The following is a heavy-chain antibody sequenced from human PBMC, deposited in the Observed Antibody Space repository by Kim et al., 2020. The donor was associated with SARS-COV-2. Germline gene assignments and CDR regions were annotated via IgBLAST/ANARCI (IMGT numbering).Heavy chain of an antibody. CDR2: IYDTGNT. V-gene: IGHV4-59*01. Sequence: SETLSLTCTVSGGSMSSYYWSWIRQPPGKGLEWIGYIYDTGNTNYNPSLKSRVTISVDTSKNQFSLMLNSVTAADTAVYYCAREARGCNNGYPVYYGLDVWGQGTTVTVSS. CDR3: AREARGCNNGYPVYYGLDV. J-gene: IGHJ6*02. D-gene: IGHD2-8*01. CDR1: GGSMSSYY.